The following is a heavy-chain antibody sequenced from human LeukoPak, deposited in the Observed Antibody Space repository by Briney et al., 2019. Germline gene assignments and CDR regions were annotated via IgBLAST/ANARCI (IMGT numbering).Heavy chain of an antibody. J-gene: IGHJ4*02. D-gene: IGHD1-1*01. CDR1: GFTFSSYA. V-gene: IGHV3-23*01. CDR2: ISGNGGST. CDR3: ARRQPSYFDY. Sequence: PGASLRLSCAASGFTFSSYAMSWVRQAPGKGLEWVSAISGNGGSTYYADSVKGRFTISRDNSKNTLYLQMNSLRAEDTAVYYCARRQPSYFDYWGQGTLVTVSS.